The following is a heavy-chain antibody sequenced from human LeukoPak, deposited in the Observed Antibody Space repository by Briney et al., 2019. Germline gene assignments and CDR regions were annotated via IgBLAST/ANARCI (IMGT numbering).Heavy chain of an antibody. Sequence: GASVKVSCKASGGTFSSYAISWVRQAPGQGLEWMGRIIPIAGIVNYAQKFQGRVTIIADKSTSTAYMELSSLRSEDTAVYYCHMGEDGYNGNYGMDVWGQETTVTVSS. CDR3: HMGEDGYNGNYGMDV. D-gene: IGHD5-24*01. J-gene: IGHJ6*02. CDR2: IIPIAGIV. CDR1: GGTFSSYA. V-gene: IGHV1-69*04.